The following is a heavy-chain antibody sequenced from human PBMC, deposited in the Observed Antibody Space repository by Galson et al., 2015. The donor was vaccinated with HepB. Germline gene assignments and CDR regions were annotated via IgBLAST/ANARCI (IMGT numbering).Heavy chain of an antibody. Sequence: SLRLSCAASGFTFSSYSMNWVRQAPGKGLEWVSSISSSSSYIYYADSVKGRFTISRDNAKNSLYLQMNSLRAEDTAVYYCARGGVYGDYGSAFDIWGQGTMVTVSS. CDR3: ARGGVYGDYGSAFDI. CDR1: GFTFSSYS. V-gene: IGHV3-21*04. D-gene: IGHD4-17*01. CDR2: ISSSSSYI. J-gene: IGHJ3*02.